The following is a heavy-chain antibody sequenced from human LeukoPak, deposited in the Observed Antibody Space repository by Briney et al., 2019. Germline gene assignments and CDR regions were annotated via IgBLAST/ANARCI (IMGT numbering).Heavy chain of an antibody. J-gene: IGHJ5*02. CDR1: GASISGGTYY. V-gene: IGHV4-39*07. Sequence: SETLSLTCSVSGASISGGTYYWGWIRQPPGKGLEWIGSIYYTGSTYDNPSLKSRVTISVDTSKNQFSLKLSSVTAADTAVYYCARDSPRDGYNYYESNWFDPWGQGTLVTVSS. CDR3: ARDSPRDGYNYYESNWFDP. CDR2: IYYTGST. D-gene: IGHD5-24*01.